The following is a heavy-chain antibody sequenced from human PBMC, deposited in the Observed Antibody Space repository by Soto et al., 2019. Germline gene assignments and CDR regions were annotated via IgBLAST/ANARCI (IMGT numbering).Heavy chain of an antibody. V-gene: IGHV1-69*13. CDR3: ARKLPTVTFSSGWVYYYYGMDV. Sequence: SVKVSCKASGGTFSSYAISWVRQAPGQGLEWMGGIIPIFGTANYAQKFQGRVTITADESTSTAYMELSSLRSEDTAVYYCARKLPTVTFSSGWVYYYYGMDVWRQGTTVTVSS. D-gene: IGHD6-19*01. CDR1: GGTFSSYA. J-gene: IGHJ6*02. CDR2: IIPIFGTA.